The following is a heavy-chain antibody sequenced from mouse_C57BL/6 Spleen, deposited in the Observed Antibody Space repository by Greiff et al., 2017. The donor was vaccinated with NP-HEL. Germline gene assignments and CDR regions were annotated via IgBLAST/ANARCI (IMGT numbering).Heavy chain of an antibody. D-gene: IGHD2-4*01. CDR1: GFTFSSYA. CDR2: ISDGGSYT. CDR3: AREGIYYDYDGEKVYAMDY. J-gene: IGHJ4*01. Sequence: EVQVVESGGGLVKPGGSLKLSCAASGFTFSSYAMSWVRQTPEKRLEWVATISDGGSYTYYPDNIKGRFTISRDNAKNNLYLQMSHLKSEDTAMYYCAREGIYYDYDGEKVYAMDYWGQGTSVTVSS. V-gene: IGHV5-4*01.